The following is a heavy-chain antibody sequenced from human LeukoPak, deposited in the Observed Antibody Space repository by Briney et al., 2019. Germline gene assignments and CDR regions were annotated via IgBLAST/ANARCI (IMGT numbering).Heavy chain of an antibody. V-gene: IGHV3-13*01. CDR1: GFTFSSYD. Sequence: GGSLRLSCAASGFTFSSYDMHWVRQATGKGLEWVSAIGTAGDTYYPGSVKGRFTISRENAKNSLYLQMNSPRAGDTAVYYCARGIYCSSTSCPYYYYYGMDVWGQGTTVTVSS. D-gene: IGHD2-2*01. CDR3: ARGIYCSSTSCPYYYYYGMDV. J-gene: IGHJ6*02. CDR2: IGTAGDT.